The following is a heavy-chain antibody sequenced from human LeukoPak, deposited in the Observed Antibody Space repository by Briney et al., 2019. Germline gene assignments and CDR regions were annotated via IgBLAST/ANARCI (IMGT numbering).Heavy chain of an antibody. V-gene: IGHV4-39*07. CDR3: ARDPYSSSWYYYGMDV. J-gene: IGHJ6*02. D-gene: IGHD6-13*01. CDR1: GGSISTGSYY. Sequence: SETLSLTCTVSGGSISTGSYYWGWIRQPPGKGLEWIGSIYYSGSTYCNPSLMSRVTISVDTSKNQFSLKLSSLTAADTAVYYCARDPYSSSWYYYGMDVWGQGTTVTVSS. CDR2: IYYSGST.